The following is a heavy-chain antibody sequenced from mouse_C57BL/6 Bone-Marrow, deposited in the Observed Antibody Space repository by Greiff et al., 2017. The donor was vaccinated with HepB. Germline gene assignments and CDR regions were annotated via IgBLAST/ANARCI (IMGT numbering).Heavy chain of an antibody. CDR2: IYPGDGDT. CDR1: GYAFSSYW. J-gene: IGHJ3*01. Sequence: VQLQQSGAELVKPGASVKISCKASGYAFSSYWLNWVKQRPGKGLEWIGQIYPGDGDTNYNGKFKGKATLTADKSSSTAYMQLSSLTSEDSAVYFCARSGDHGGFAYWGQGTLVTVSA. D-gene: IGHD3-1*01. V-gene: IGHV1-80*01. CDR3: ARSGDHGGFAY.